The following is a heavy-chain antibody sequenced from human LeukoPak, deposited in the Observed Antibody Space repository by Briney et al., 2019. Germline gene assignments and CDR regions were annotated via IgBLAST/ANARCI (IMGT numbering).Heavy chain of an antibody. D-gene: IGHD3-3*01. V-gene: IGHV3-21*01. Sequence: GGSLRLSCAASGFTFSSYSMNWVRQAPGKGLEWVSSISSSSSYIYYADSVKGRFTISRDNAKNSLYLQMNSLRAEDTAVYYCARTDLSPYYYYYMDVWGKGTTVTVSS. CDR1: GFTFSSYS. CDR2: ISSSSSYI. J-gene: IGHJ6*03. CDR3: ARTDLSPYYYYYMDV.